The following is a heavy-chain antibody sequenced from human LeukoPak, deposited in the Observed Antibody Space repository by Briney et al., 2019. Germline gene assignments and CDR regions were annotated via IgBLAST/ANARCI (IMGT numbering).Heavy chain of an antibody. CDR2: ISYDGSNK. V-gene: IGHV3-30*18. Sequence: GRSLRLSCAASGFTFSSYGMHWVRQAPGKGLEWVAVISYDGSNKYYADSVKGRFTISRDNSKNTLYLQMNSLRAEDTAVYYCAKDGYTSAVTSHFDYWGQGTLITVSS. D-gene: IGHD6-19*01. CDR3: AKDGYTSAVTSHFDY. CDR1: GFTFSSYG. J-gene: IGHJ4*02.